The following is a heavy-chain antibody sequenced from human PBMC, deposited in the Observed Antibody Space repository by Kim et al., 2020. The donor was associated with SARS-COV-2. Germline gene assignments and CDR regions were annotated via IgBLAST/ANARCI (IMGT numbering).Heavy chain of an antibody. J-gene: IGHJ2*01. CDR1: GGSVSSGSYY. Sequence: SETLSLTCTVSGGSVSSGSYYWSWIRQPPGKGLEWIGYIYYSGSTNYNPSLKSRVTISVDTSKNQFSLKLSSVTAADTAVYYCARDPPGWGGFYWYFDLWGRGTLVTVSS. CDR2: IYYSGST. V-gene: IGHV4-61*01. CDR3: ARDPPGWGGFYWYFDL. D-gene: IGHD1-26*01.